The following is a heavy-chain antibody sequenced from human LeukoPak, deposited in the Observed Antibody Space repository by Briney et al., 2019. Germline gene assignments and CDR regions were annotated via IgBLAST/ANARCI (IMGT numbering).Heavy chain of an antibody. CDR1: GFTFDDYA. V-gene: IGHV3-9*01. J-gene: IGHJ4*02. Sequence: GRSLRLSCAASGFTFDDYAMHWVRQAPGKGLEWVSGISWNSGSIGYADSVKGRLTISRDNAKNSLYLQMNSLRAEDTALYYCAKGALPSYYGSGSFFDYWGQGTLVTVSS. D-gene: IGHD3-10*01. CDR2: ISWNSGSI. CDR3: AKGALPSYYGSGSFFDY.